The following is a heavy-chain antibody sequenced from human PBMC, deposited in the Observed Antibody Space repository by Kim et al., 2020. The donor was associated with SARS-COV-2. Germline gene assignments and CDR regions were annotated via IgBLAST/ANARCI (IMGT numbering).Heavy chain of an antibody. CDR2: INHSGST. CDR3: ASEGWKRAFDI. Sequence: SETLSLTCAVYGGSFSGYYWSWIRQPPGKGLEWIGEINHSGSTNYNPSLKSRVTISVDTSKNQFSLKLSSVTAADTAVYYCASEGWKRAFDIWGQGTMVTVSS. V-gene: IGHV4-34*01. CDR1: GGSFSGYY. J-gene: IGHJ3*02. D-gene: IGHD1-1*01.